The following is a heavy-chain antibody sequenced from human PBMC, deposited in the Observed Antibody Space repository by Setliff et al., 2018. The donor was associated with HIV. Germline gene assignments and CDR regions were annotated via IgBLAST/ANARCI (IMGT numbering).Heavy chain of an antibody. Sequence: GGSLRLSCAASGFTFSDHYMSWIRQAPGKGLEWVSYISGGSTSHMNYADSVKGRFTISRDNAKNSLYQQMNSLRAEDTAVYYCARYKWNNWIFGWFDPWGQGTQVTVSS. CDR3: ARYKWNNWIFGWFDP. J-gene: IGHJ5*02. CDR2: ISGGSTSHM. V-gene: IGHV3-11*06. CDR1: GFTFSDHY. D-gene: IGHD1-20*01.